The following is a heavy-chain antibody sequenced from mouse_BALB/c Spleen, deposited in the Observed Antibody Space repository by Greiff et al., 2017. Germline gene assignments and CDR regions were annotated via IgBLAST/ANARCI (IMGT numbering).Heavy chain of an antibody. D-gene: IGHD1-1*01. V-gene: IGHV5-6-5*01. CDR1: GFTFSSYA. CDR3: ARRGTTEPYAMDY. CDR2: ISSGGST. J-gene: IGHJ4*01. Sequence: EVKLVESGGGLVKPGGSLKLSCAASGFTFSSYAMSWVRQTPEKRLEWVASISSGGSTYYPDSVKGRFTISRDNARNILYLQMSSLRSEDTAMYYCARRGTTEPYAMDYWGQGTSVTVSS.